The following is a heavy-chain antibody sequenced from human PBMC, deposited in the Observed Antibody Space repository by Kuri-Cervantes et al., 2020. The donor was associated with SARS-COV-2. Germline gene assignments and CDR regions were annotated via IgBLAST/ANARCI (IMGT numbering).Heavy chain of an antibody. J-gene: IGHJ3*02. CDR2: ISYDGSNK. Sequence: GESLKISCAASGFTFSSYGMHWVRQAPGKGLEWVAVISYDGSNKYYADSVKGRFTISRDNSKNTLYLQMNSLRAEDTAVYYCAKDLEGHNYYDVWRWCAFDIWGQGTMVTVSS. CDR3: AKDLEGHNYYDVWRWCAFDI. CDR1: GFTFSSYG. V-gene: IGHV3-30*18. D-gene: IGHD3-3*01.